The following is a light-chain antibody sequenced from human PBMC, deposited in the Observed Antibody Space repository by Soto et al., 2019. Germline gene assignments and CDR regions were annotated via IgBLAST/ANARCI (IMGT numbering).Light chain of an antibody. CDR2: DGS. V-gene: IGKV1-5*03. CDR3: QQYKTYSRA. Sequence: DIPMTQSPSTLSASVGDRIIITCRASQSINTWLAWYQQKPGEAPKLLIYDGSTLERGVPSRFSGSGSVTEFTLTISRLQPDDFATFYCQQYKTYSRAFGQGTKVEV. CDR1: QSINTW. J-gene: IGKJ1*01.